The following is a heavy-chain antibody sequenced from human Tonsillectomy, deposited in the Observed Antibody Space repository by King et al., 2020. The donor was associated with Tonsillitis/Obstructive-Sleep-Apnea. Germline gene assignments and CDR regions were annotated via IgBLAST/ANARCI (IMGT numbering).Heavy chain of an antibody. Sequence: QVQLVESGGGVVKPGRSLRLSCAASGFTFSTYGMDWVRQAPGKGLEWVAAISYDGSNKYYADSVKGRFTISRDNSKNTLDLQMNSLRADDTAVYYCAKEDPYYDFWSVRCFDPGGQGTLVTVS. CDR2: ISYDGSNK. CDR1: GFTFSTYG. D-gene: IGHD3-3*01. CDR3: AKEDPYYDFWSVRCFDP. V-gene: IGHV3-30*18. J-gene: IGHJ5*02.